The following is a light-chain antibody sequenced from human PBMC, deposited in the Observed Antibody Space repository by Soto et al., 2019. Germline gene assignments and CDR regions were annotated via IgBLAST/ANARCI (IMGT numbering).Light chain of an antibody. V-gene: IGKV3-15*01. CDR2: GAS. Sequence: EIVMTQSPATLSVSPGERATLSCRASQSVSGSYLAWYQHKPGQAPRLLISGASTRATGIPARFSGSGSGTEFTLTIYSLQSEYFAVYSCQQYNDWPPTFGGGTKVEIK. CDR3: QQYNDWPPT. CDR1: QSVSGSY. J-gene: IGKJ4*01.